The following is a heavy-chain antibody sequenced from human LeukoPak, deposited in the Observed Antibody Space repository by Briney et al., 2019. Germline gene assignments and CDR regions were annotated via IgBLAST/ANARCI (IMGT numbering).Heavy chain of an antibody. Sequence: GGSLRLSCAASGFTFSSYAMSWVRQAPGKGLEWVSTISSSGGTTYYADSVKGRFTISRDISKNTLYLQMNSLSAEDTAVYYCAKDGMYSSSFSYYFDQWGQETLLTLSS. V-gene: IGHV3-23*01. J-gene: IGHJ4*02. D-gene: IGHD6-6*01. CDR3: AKDGMYSSSFSYYFDQ. CDR2: ISSSGGTT. CDR1: GFTFSSYA.